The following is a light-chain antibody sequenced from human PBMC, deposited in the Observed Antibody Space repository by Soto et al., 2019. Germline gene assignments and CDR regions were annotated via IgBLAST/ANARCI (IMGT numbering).Light chain of an antibody. V-gene: IGKV1-6*01. Sequence: IQMTQSPSTLSASVGERVTITCRASQSISSWLAWYQQKPGKAPKLLIYAASSLQSGVPSRFSGSGSGTDFTLTISSLQPEDFATYYCLQDYNFPRTFGQGSKVDNK. J-gene: IGKJ1*01. CDR3: LQDYNFPRT. CDR2: AAS. CDR1: QSISSW.